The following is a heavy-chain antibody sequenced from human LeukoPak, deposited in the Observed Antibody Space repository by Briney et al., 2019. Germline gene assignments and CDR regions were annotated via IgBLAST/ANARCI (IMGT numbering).Heavy chain of an antibody. V-gene: IGHV3-21*01. CDR3: ARDGALMVRGWGYYMDV. J-gene: IGHJ6*03. CDR1: GFTFSSYS. Sequence: GGSLRLSCAASGFTFSSYSMSWVRQAPGKGLEWVSSISSSSSYIYYADSVKGRFTISRDNAKNSLYLQMNSLRAEDTAVYYCARDGALMVRGWGYYMDVWGKGTTVTIS. CDR2: ISSSSSYI. D-gene: IGHD3-10*01.